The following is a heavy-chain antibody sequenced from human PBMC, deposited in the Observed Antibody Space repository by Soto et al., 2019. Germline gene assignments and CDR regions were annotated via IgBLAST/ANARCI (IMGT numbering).Heavy chain of an antibody. V-gene: IGHV3-23*01. Sequence: GGSLRLACAASGFVFSSYAMSWVRQAPGKGLEWVSAISGSGTTAYYADSVKGRFIFSRDNPKNTMYLQMNSLRAEDTAVYFCAKTTDGWFSAFEIWGQGTVVTVSS. CDR2: ISGSGTTA. D-gene: IGHD6-19*01. J-gene: IGHJ3*02. CDR3: AKTTDGWFSAFEI. CDR1: GFVFSSYA.